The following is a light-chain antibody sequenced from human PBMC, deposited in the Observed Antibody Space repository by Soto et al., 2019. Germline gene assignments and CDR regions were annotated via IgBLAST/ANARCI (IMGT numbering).Light chain of an antibody. V-gene: IGLV2-14*03. CDR2: DVT. CDR3: NSYTSSSTDV. J-gene: IGLJ1*01. Sequence: QSALTQPASVSGSPGQSITISCTGTSSDVGGYNDVSWYQQHPGKAPKLMIYDVTNRPSGVSYRFSGSNAGNTASLTISGLQAEDEADYYCNSYTSSSTDVFGSGTKLTVL. CDR1: SSDVGGYND.